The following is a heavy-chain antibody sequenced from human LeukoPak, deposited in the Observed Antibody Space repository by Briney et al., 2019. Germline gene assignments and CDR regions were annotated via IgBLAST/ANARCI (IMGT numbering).Heavy chain of an antibody. J-gene: IGHJ5*02. Sequence: GGSLRLSCAASGFTFSSYAKSWVRQAPGKGLEWVSAISGSGGSTYYADSVKGRFTISRDNSKNTLYLQMNSLRAEDTAVYYCAKDIAAAGVNWFDPWGQGTLVTVSS. V-gene: IGHV3-23*01. CDR1: GFTFSSYA. CDR3: AKDIAAAGVNWFDP. CDR2: ISGSGGST. D-gene: IGHD6-13*01.